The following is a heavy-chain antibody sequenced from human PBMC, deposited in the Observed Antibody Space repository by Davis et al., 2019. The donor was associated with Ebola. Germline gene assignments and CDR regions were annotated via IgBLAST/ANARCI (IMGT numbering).Heavy chain of an antibody. CDR2: IWYDGSNP. CDR3: AKDFGLYYYGSGNFFDY. CDR1: GFTFSTYG. V-gene: IGHV3-33*06. J-gene: IGHJ4*02. Sequence: GESLKISCVASGFTFSTYGMHWVRQAPGKGLEWVALIWYDGSNPYYADSVRGRFTISRDNSKNTLYLQMNSLRAEDTAVYYCAKDFGLYYYGSGNFFDYWGQGTLVTVSS. D-gene: IGHD3-10*01.